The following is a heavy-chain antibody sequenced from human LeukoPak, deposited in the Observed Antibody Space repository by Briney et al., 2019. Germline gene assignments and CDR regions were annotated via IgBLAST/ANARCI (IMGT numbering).Heavy chain of an antibody. J-gene: IGHJ4*02. V-gene: IGHV3-23*01. D-gene: IGHD1-26*01. CDR2: ISVSGGST. CDR3: AKGQKWELPLDY. Sequence: GGSLRLSCAASGFTFSSYAMSWVRQAPGKGLDWVSAISVSGGSTYYADSMKGRFTISRDNSKNTLRLQMNSLRAEDTAVYYCAKGQKWELPLDYWGQGTLVTVSS. CDR1: GFTFSSYA.